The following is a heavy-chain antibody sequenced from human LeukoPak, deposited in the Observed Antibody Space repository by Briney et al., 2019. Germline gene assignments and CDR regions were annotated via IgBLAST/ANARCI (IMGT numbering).Heavy chain of an antibody. D-gene: IGHD2-15*01. CDR2: IYSGGST. J-gene: IGHJ4*02. V-gene: IGHV3-66*01. Sequence: PPGGSLRLSCAASGFTVSSNYMSWVRQAPGKGLEWVSVIYSGGSTYYADSVKGRFTISRDNSKNTLYLQMNSLRAEDTAVYYCARDWLGYCSGGSCYGAGFDYWGQGTLVTVSS. CDR3: ARDWLGYCSGGSCYGAGFDY. CDR1: GFTVSSNY.